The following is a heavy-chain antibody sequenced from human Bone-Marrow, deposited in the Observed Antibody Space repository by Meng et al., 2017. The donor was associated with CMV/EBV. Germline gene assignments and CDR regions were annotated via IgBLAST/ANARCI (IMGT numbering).Heavy chain of an antibody. Sequence: SETLSLTCAVYGGSFSGYYWSWIRQPPGKGLEWIGEINHSGSTNYNPSLKSRVTISVDTSKNQFSLKLSSVTAADTAVYYCARDDYNFWRSNGDYYGMDVWGPGTTVTVSS. CDR3: ARDDYNFWRSNGDYYGMDV. V-gene: IGHV4-34*01. J-gene: IGHJ6*02. D-gene: IGHD3-3*01. CDR2: INHSGST. CDR1: GGSFSGYY.